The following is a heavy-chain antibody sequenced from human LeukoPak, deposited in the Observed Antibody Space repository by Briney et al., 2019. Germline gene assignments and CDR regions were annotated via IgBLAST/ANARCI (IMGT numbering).Heavy chain of an antibody. V-gene: IGHV3-30*03. CDR1: GSIFTTYG. J-gene: IGHJ6*03. D-gene: IGHD1-14*01. CDR3: ARGQPGSGYYYYYYMDV. CDR2: ISYDGSNE. Sequence: GGSLRLSCATSGSIFTTYGIHWVRQAPGKGLEWVAVISYDGSNEFYTDSVKGRFTMSRDNSKNTLYLQMNGLRSDDTAVYYCARGQPGSGYYYYYYMDVWGKGTTVTVSS.